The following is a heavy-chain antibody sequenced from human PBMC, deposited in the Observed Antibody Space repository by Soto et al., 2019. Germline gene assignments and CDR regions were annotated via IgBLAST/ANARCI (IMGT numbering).Heavy chain of an antibody. CDR3: AKGLSGRQYSYSAMDV. Sequence: EVQLLESGGGLVQPGGSLRLSCAASGFTFSTYAMTWVRQAPGKGLKWVSALSAGGATTYHADSVKGRFTISRDNSENTMYLQMNGQRAADTAVYYCAKGLSGRQYSYSAMDVWGQGTTVTVSS. J-gene: IGHJ6*02. CDR1: GFTFSTYA. D-gene: IGHD2-21*01. CDR2: LSAGGATT. V-gene: IGHV3-23*01.